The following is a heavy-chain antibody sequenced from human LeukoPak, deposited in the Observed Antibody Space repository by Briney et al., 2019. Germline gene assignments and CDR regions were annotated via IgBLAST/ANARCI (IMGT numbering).Heavy chain of an antibody. CDR3: ARDVRRGLRFNNIYPYFGMDV. D-gene: IGHD3-3*01. J-gene: IGHJ6*04. CDR1: GGPINFY. Sequence: ETLSLTCSVSGGPINFYWSWIRQSPGKGLEWIGCVHQNGSASYKSSLQRRVTMSVDTSKRQVSLMLNSVTAADTAVYYCARDVRRGLRFNNIYPYFGMDVWGKGTTVIVSA. CDR2: VHQNGSA. V-gene: IGHV4-59*01.